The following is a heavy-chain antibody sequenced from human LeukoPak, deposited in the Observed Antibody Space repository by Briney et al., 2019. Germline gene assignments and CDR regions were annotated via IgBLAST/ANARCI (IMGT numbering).Heavy chain of an antibody. J-gene: IGHJ2*01. CDR2: IYYSGST. V-gene: IGHV4-59*01. CDR3: ASDGIAAPFDL. CDR1: GGSISSYY. Sequence: SETLSLTCSVSGGSISSYYWSWIRQPPGKGLEWIGYIYYSGSTNYNPSLKSRVTISVDTSKNQFSLKLSSVTAADTAVYYCASDGIAAPFDLWGRGTLVTVSS. D-gene: IGHD6-13*01.